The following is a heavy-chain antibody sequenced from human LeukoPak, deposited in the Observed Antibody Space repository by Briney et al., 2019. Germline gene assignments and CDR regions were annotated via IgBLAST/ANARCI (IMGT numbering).Heavy chain of an antibody. CDR2: INHSGST. D-gene: IGHD6-13*01. CDR3: ARRGSSIRT. J-gene: IGHJ5*02. Sequence: PSETLSLTCAVYGGSFSGYYWSWIRQPPGKGLEWIGEINHSGSTNYNPSLKSRVTISVDTSKNQFSLKLSSVTAADTAVYYCARRGSSIRTWGQETLVTVSS. CDR1: GGSFSGYY. V-gene: IGHV4-34*01.